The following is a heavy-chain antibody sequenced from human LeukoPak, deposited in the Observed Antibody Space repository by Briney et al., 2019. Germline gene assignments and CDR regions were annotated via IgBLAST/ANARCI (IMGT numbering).Heavy chain of an antibody. CDR3: ARHDARSSWGTFDY. CDR1: GYSFTTYW. CDR2: IQPGNPDI. D-gene: IGHD6-6*01. V-gene: IGHV5-51*01. J-gene: IGHJ4*02. Sequence: GESLKISCQGSGYSFTTYWIGWVRQVPGEGLEWMGIIQPGNPDIRYSPSFQGQVTISADQSITTAYLQWSSLKASDTAIYYCARHDARSSWGTFDYWGLGTLVTVSS.